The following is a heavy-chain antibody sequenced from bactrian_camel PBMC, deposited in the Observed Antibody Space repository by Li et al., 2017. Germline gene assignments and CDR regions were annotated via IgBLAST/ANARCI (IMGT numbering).Heavy chain of an antibody. V-gene: IGHV3S6*01. Sequence: VQLVESGGGLVQPGGSLRLSCAASGFTFNIYGMSWVRQAPGKGLEWVSGINSDGSQTHYIDSVKGRFTISQDNAKDTVYLQMNSLKPEDTAMYYCNAKLEVGYSGSWCTEVSDYWGQGTQVTVS. J-gene: IGHJ4*01. D-gene: IGHD1*01. CDR2: INSDGSQT. CDR3: NAKLEVGYSGSWCTEVSDY. CDR1: GFTFNIYG.